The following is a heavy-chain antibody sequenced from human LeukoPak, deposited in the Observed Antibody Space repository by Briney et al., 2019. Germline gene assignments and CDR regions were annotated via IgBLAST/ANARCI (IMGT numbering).Heavy chain of an antibody. Sequence: ASVKVSCKASGYTFTSYGISWVRQAPGQGLEWMGWISAYNGNTNYAQKLQGRVTMTTDTSTSTAYMELRGLRSDDTAVYYCARGVYDFWSGSRYYFDYWGQGTLVTVSS. CDR2: ISAYNGNT. D-gene: IGHD3-3*01. CDR3: ARGVYDFWSGSRYYFDY. V-gene: IGHV1-18*01. J-gene: IGHJ4*02. CDR1: GYTFTSYG.